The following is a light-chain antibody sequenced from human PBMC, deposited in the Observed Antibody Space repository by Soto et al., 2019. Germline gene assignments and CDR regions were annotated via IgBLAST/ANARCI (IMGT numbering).Light chain of an antibody. CDR1: QTVSSN. V-gene: IGKV3-20*01. CDR2: GAS. CDR3: QQYGTSRWT. J-gene: IGKJ1*01. Sequence: EIVLTQSPGTLSLSPGERATLSCRASQTVSSNLAWYQQKPGQAPRLLIYGASNRATGIPDRFSGSGSGTDLTIIISRLEPEDFAVYYCQQYGTSRWTFGQGTKVDIK.